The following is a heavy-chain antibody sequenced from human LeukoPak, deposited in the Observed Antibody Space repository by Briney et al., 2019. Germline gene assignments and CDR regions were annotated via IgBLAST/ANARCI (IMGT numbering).Heavy chain of an antibody. CDR2: TSSSSSYI. J-gene: IGHJ6*02. Sequence: GGSLRLSCAASGFTFSSYSMNWVRQAPGKGLEWVSSTSSSSSYIYYADSVKGRFTISRDNAKNSLYLQMNSLRAEDTAVYYCARDPGLRYFDWLFPADYYGMDVWGQGTTVTVSS. CDR1: GFTFSSYS. D-gene: IGHD3-9*01. CDR3: ARDPGLRYFDWLFPADYYGMDV. V-gene: IGHV3-21*01.